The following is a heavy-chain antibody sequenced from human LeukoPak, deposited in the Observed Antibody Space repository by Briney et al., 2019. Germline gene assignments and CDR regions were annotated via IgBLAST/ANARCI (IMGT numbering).Heavy chain of an antibody. V-gene: IGHV4-30-2*01. Sequence: SETLSLTCAVSGGSISSGGYSWSWIRQPPGKGLEWIGYIYHSGSTYYNPSLKSRVTISVDRSKNQFSLKLSSVTAADTAVYYCARGVGAVASFDYWGQGNLVTVSS. D-gene: IGHD6-19*01. CDR3: ARGVGAVASFDY. J-gene: IGHJ4*02. CDR2: IYHSGST. CDR1: GGSISSGGYS.